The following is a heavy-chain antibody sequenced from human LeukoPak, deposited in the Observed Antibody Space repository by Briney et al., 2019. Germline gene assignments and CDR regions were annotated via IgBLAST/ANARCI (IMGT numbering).Heavy chain of an antibody. CDR1: GFPFSSYG. J-gene: IGHJ4*02. V-gene: IGHV3-33*06. CDR2: IWSVGGAE. D-gene: IGHD3-10*01. CDR3: AKDARPYYYGSGSYY. Sequence: GGSLRLSCVASGFPFSSYGMHWVRQAPGKGLEWVAVIWSVGGAEYYADSVKGRFTISRDNSKNMLFLQMNSLRAEDTAVYYCAKDARPYYYGSGSYYWGQGTLVTVSS.